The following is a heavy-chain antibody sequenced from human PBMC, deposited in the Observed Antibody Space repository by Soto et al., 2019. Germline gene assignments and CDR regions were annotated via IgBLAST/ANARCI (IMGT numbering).Heavy chain of an antibody. J-gene: IGHJ5*02. CDR1: GFTFTNYV. Sequence: ASVKVSCKTFGFTFTNYVLFWVRQAPGQRLEWVGWIHAGNGNTESSEKFQGRVTLTTDTSASTAYMELSSLRSEDTALYYCARXXXXXXXXHIEXRVEVGPTNVIDVPNPLQAIPWG. V-gene: IGHV1-3*01. D-gene: IGHD2-21*01. CDR2: IHAGNGNT. CDR3: ARXXXXXXXXHIEXRVEVGPTNVIDVPNPLQAIP.